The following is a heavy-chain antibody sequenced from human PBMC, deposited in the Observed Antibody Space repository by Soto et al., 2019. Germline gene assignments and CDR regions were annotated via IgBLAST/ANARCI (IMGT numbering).Heavy chain of an antibody. CDR2: SHQSGRT. J-gene: IGHJ4*02. V-gene: IGHV4-4*02. CDR3: ARSEATVLDS. CDR1: GDSMRSSNW. Sequence: QVQLQESGPGLVKPSGTLSLTCTVSGDSMRSSNWWNWVRQIPGKGLQWIGESHQSGRTNYNPSLKSRVTISVDESKNRFSLDLNSVTAADTGVYFCARSEATVLDSWGQGTLVIVSS. D-gene: IGHD4-17*01.